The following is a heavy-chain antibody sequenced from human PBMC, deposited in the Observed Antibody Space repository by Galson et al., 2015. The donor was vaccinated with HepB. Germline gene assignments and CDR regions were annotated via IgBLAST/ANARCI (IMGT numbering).Heavy chain of an antibody. D-gene: IGHD2-15*01. Sequence: SVKVSCKASGYTFTSNGLSWVRQAPGKGLEWRGWISTNSGKTNYAQKFQGRVTLTTDTSTTTAYMELRSLRSDDTAVYYCARDRLHSLDYWGQGTLVAVSS. J-gene: IGHJ4*02. V-gene: IGHV1-18*04. CDR1: GYTFTSNG. CDR3: ARDRLHSLDY. CDR2: ISTNSGKT.